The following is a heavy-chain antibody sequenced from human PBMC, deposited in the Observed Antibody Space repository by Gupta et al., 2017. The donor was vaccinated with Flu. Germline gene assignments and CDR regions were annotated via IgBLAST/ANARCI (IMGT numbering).Heavy chain of an antibody. CDR2: ITSESSYI. Sequence: KGLEWVSSITSESSYINHADAVKGRFTISRDNAKNSLYLQMNSLRAEDTAVYYCARVRVVVPAAMTPWHFDLWGRGTLVTVSS. J-gene: IGHJ2*01. D-gene: IGHD2-2*01. CDR3: ARVRVVVPAAMTPWHFDL. V-gene: IGHV3-21*01.